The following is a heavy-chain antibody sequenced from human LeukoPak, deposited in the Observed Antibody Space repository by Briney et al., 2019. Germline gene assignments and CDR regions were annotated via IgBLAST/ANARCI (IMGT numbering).Heavy chain of an antibody. CDR3: AKRELLLDDAFDI. J-gene: IGHJ3*02. CDR1: GFTFSSYA. CDR2: ISGSGGST. V-gene: IGHV3-23*01. D-gene: IGHD3-10*01. Sequence: GGSLRLSCAASGFTFSSYAMSWVRQAPGKGLEWVSAISGSGGSTYYADSVKGRYTISRDNSKNTLYLQMNSLRAEDTAVYYCAKRELLLDDAFDIWGQGTMVTVSS.